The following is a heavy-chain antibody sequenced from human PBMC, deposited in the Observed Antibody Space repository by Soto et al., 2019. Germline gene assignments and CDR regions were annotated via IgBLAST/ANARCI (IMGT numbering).Heavy chain of an antibody. D-gene: IGHD3-10*01. Sequence: SSETLSLTCTVSGGSVSSGSYYWGWIRQPPGEGLEWIGYIYYSGSTNYNPSLKSRVTISVDTSKNQFSLKLSSVTAADTAVYYCARGIITMVRGVIDWFDPWGQGNLVTVSS. CDR2: IYYSGST. CDR1: GGSVSSGSYY. J-gene: IGHJ5*02. CDR3: ARGIITMVRGVIDWFDP. V-gene: IGHV4-61*01.